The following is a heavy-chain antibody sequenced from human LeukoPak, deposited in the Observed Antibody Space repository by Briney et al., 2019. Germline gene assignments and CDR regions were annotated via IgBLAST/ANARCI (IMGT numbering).Heavy chain of an antibody. CDR1: GGSISSYY. D-gene: IGHD3-16*01. CDR3: ARLGEHNLKD. J-gene: IGHJ4*02. Sequence: SETLSLTCTVSGGSISSYYWSWIRQPPGKGLEWIGYIYYSGSTNYNPSLKSRVTISVDTSKDRFSLRLTSVTAADTAVYYCARLGEHNLKDWGQGILVTVSS. V-gene: IGHV4-59*01. CDR2: IYYSGST.